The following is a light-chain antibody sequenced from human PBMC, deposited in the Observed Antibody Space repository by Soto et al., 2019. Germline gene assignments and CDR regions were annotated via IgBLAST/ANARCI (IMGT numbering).Light chain of an antibody. J-gene: IGKJ2*01. CDR1: QGISSY. Sequence: DIQLTQSPSFLSASVGDRVTITCRASQGISSYLAWYQQKPGKAPKLLIYAASTLQSGVPPRFSGSGSGTEFALTISSLQPKDFATYYCQQLNSYPLRYTFGQGTKLEIK. V-gene: IGKV1-9*01. CDR2: AAS. CDR3: QQLNSYPLRYT.